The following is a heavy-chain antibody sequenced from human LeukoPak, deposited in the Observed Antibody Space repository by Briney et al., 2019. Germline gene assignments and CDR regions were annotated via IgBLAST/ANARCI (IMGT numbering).Heavy chain of an antibody. CDR2: INGDGSAT. J-gene: IGHJ5*02. V-gene: IGHV3-74*01. D-gene: IGHD4-17*01. CDR1: GFTFSNYW. CDR3: ATTTVTTGP. Sequence: GGSLRLSCAASGFTFSNYWMHWVRQAPGKGLVWVSRINGDGSATAYADSVKGRFTISRDNAKNTVYLQMSSLRVEDTGVYYCATTTVTTGPWGQGTLVTVSS.